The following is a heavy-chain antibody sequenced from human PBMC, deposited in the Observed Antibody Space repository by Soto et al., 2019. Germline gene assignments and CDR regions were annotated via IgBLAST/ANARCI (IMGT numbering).Heavy chain of an antibody. CDR2: ISYDGNNK. D-gene: IGHD3-10*01. Sequence: GGSLRLSCAASGFTYSTYTMHWVRQAPGKGLEWVAVISYDGNNKFYADSVKGRFTISRDNAKNSLYLQMNSLRAEDTALYYCAGIYGSGLKSGGMDVWGQGTTVTVSS. V-gene: IGHV3-30-3*01. CDR3: AGIYGSGLKSGGMDV. CDR1: GFTYSTYT. J-gene: IGHJ6*02.